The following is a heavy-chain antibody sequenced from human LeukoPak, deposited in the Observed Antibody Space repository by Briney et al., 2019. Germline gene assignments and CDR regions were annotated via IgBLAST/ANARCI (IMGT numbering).Heavy chain of an antibody. CDR3: AKDGGLWVSAHWGDS. Sequence: GGSLRLSCAASGFTFSSHSMNWVRQAPGKGLEWISYISSSSTIIHYADSVKGRFTVSRDDSKNTLYLQMNSLRAEDTAVYYCAKDGGLWVSAHWGDSWGRGTLVTVSS. J-gene: IGHJ4*02. CDR2: ISSSSTII. V-gene: IGHV3-48*01. D-gene: IGHD7-27*01. CDR1: GFTFSSHS.